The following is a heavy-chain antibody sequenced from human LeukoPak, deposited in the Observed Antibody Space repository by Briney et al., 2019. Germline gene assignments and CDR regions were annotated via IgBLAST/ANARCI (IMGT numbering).Heavy chain of an antibody. J-gene: IGHJ4*02. V-gene: IGHV3-23*01. CDR1: GFTFSSYE. D-gene: IGHD1-26*01. CDR2: ISSSGGIT. Sequence: GGSLRLSCAASGFTFSSYEMNWVRQAPGKGLEWVSYISSSGGITSYADSVKGRFTISRDNSKNTLYLQMNSLRAEDTAVYYCAKGDTTWELPHDYWGQGTLVTVSS. CDR3: AKGDTTWELPHDY.